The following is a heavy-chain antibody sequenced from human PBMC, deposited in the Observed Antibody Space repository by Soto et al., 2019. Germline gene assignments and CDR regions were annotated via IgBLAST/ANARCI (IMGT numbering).Heavy chain of an antibody. D-gene: IGHD3-9*01. CDR3: AKGDYDILTASYYYYGMDV. CDR2: ISYDGSNK. V-gene: IGHV3-30*18. J-gene: IGHJ6*02. Sequence: LRLSCAASGFTFSSYGMLWVRQAPGKGLEWVAVISYDGSNKYYADSVKGRFTISRDNSKNTLYLQMNSLRAEDTAVYYCAKGDYDILTASYYYYGMDVWGQGTTVTVSS. CDR1: GFTFSSYG.